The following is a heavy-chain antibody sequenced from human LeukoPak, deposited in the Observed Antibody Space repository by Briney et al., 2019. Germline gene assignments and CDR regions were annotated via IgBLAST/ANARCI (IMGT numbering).Heavy chain of an antibody. D-gene: IGHD4-17*01. CDR3: ARRLNNGDYGSDC. CDR1: GITFSSYA. Sequence: GGSLRLSCAASGITFSSYAMSWVRQAPGKGLEWVSAISGSGGSTYYADSVKGRFTISRDNAKNSLYLQMSNLRAEDTAVYYCARRLNNGDYGSDCWGQGTLVTVSS. CDR2: ISGSGGST. J-gene: IGHJ4*02. V-gene: IGHV3-23*01.